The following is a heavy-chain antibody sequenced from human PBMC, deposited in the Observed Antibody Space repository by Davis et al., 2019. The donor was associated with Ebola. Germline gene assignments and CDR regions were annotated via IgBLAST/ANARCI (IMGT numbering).Heavy chain of an antibody. D-gene: IGHD4-17*01. CDR2: ISDSGSGT. CDR3: AKGSLYGSRSITAGVDA. V-gene: IGHV3-23*01. Sequence: GESLKISCAASRFTFTSYSMTWVRQAPGKGLEWVSGISDSGSGTYYADSVKGRFTFSRDNSKNTLFLQMNSLRAEDTAVYYCAKGSLYGSRSITAGVDAWGQGTTVTVSS. J-gene: IGHJ6*02. CDR1: RFTFTSYS.